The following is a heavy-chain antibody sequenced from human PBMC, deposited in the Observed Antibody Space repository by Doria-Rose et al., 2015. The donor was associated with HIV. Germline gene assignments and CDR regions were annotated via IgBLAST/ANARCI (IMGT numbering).Heavy chain of an antibody. CDR2: IFSDDDR. V-gene: IGHV2-26*01. D-gene: IGHD6-13*01. CDR3: ARIKSSRWYHKYYFDF. J-gene: IGHJ4*02. Sequence: VTLKESGPVLVKPTETLTLTCTVSGVSLSSPGMGVSWIRQPPGKALEWFANIFSDDDRSYKTSLECRLTIASGTSKSQVVLTMTDMYPVDTATYYCARIKSSRWYHKYYFDFWGQGTLVIVSA. CDR1: GVSLSSPGMG.